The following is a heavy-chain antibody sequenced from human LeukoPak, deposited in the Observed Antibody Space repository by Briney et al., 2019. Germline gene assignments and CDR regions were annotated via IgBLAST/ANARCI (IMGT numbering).Heavy chain of an antibody. CDR1: GYTFTSYA. Sequence: GASVKVSCKASGYTFTSYAMHWVRQAPGQRLEWMGWNNAGNGNTKYSQKFQGRVTITRDTSASTAYMELSSLRSEDTAVYYCARDREQLRYYYGMDVWGQGTTVTVSS. CDR3: ARDREQLRYYYGMDV. CDR2: NNAGNGNT. J-gene: IGHJ6*02. V-gene: IGHV1-3*01. D-gene: IGHD6-13*01.